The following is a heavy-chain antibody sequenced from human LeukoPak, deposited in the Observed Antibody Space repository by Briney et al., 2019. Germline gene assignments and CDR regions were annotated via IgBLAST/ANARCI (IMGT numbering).Heavy chain of an antibody. D-gene: IGHD3-16*01. Sequence: KPGGSLRLSCTASGFAYSGSSMHWVRQAPGNGLERVSGIQGDGSSPTYADSVKGRFTISRDNAKGSVYLQVNILRAEDTAVYYCSRGHYGPDYWGQGTLVTVSS. CDR2: IQGDGSSP. J-gene: IGHJ4*02. CDR3: SRGHYGPDY. CDR1: GFAYSGSS. V-gene: IGHV3-74*01.